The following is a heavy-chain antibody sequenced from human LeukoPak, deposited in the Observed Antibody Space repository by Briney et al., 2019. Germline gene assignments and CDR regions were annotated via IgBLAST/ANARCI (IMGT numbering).Heavy chain of an antibody. D-gene: IGHD2-21*02. CDR3: TRARVIVVPDYCGGDCTSDY. J-gene: IGHJ4*02. CDR2: IIPILGIA. V-gene: IGHV1-69*04. Sequence: SVKVSCKAAGAAFTSCAISWMRQAPGQGLEWMGRIIPILGIANYAQKFQGRVTITADKSTSTAYMELSSLRSEATAVYYGTRARVIVVPDYCGGDCTSDYWGQGTLVTVSS. CDR1: GAAFTSCA.